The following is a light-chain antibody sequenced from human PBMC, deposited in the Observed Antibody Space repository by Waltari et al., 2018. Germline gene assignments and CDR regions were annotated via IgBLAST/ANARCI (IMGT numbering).Light chain of an antibody. V-gene: IGKV1-5*03. CDR1: QSIDRW. CDR2: EAS. CDR3: QQYYTDHLT. J-gene: IGKJ4*01. Sequence: DIQMTQSPSKLSASVGDRVTITCRASQSIDRWLAWYQQRPGKAPKLLIYEASNLDSGVPSRFSGNGSGTEFNLAISSLQPDDFATYYCQQYYTDHLTFGGGTKVEIK.